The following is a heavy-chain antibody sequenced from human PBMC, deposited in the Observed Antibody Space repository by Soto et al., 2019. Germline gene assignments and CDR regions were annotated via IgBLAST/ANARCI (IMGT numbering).Heavy chain of an antibody. D-gene: IGHD6-13*01. Sequence: QVQLVESGGGVVQPGRSLRLSCAASGFTFSSYGMHWVRQAPGKGLEWVAVISYDGSNKYYADSVKGRFTISRDNSKNTLYLQMNSLRAEDTAVYYCAKDSGYSSSWYPSPHLYYGMDVWGQGTTVTVSS. V-gene: IGHV3-30*18. CDR1: GFTFSSYG. CDR3: AKDSGYSSSWYPSPHLYYGMDV. J-gene: IGHJ6*02. CDR2: ISYDGSNK.